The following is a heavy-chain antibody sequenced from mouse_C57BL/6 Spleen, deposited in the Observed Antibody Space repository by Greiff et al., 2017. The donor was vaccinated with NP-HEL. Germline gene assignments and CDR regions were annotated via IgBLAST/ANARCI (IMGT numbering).Heavy chain of an antibody. V-gene: IGHV5-17*01. D-gene: IGHD2-4*01. CDR3: ANYDRDAMDY. CDR1: GFTFSDYG. CDR2: ISSGSSTI. J-gene: IGHJ4*01. Sequence: EVKLVESGGGLVKPGGSLKLSCAASGFTFSDYGMHWVRQAPEKGLEWVAYISSGSSTIYYADTVKGRFTISRDNAKNTLFLQMTSLRSEDTAMYYCANYDRDAMDYWGQGTSVTVSS.